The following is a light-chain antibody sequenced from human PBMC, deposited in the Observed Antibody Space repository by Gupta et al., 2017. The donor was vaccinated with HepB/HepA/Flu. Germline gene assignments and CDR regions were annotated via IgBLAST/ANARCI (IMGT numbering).Light chain of an antibody. J-gene: IGKJ2*01. CDR1: QSVRSA. CDR2: GAS. V-gene: IGKV3-15*01. Sequence: EVVMTQSPAILSVSLEERATLSCRASQSVRSALAWYQQKPGQAPRLLIYGASTRATAIPARFSGSGSGTEFTLTISSLQSEDFAVYYCQQYDSWPLTFGQGTKLEIK. CDR3: QQYDSWPLT.